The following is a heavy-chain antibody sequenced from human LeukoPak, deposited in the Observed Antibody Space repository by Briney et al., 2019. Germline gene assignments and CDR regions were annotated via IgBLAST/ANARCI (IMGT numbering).Heavy chain of an antibody. CDR3: ARLFCSSINCHNWFDP. V-gene: IGHV4-38-2*02. Sequence: SETLSLTSTVSAFSISSGDYWGYIRQPPGKGLEWIASIYHIGSTYYNPSLKSRVTISVDTSKNQFSLKLNSVTAADTAVYYCARLFCSSINCHNWFDPWGQGTLVTVSS. J-gene: IGHJ5*02. CDR1: AFSISSGDY. D-gene: IGHD2-2*01. CDR2: IYHIGST.